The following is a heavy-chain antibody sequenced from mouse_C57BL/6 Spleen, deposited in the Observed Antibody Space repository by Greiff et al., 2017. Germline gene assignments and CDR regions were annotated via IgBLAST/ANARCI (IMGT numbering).Heavy chain of an antibody. CDR2: IYPGSGST. J-gene: IGHJ3*01. D-gene: IGHD1-1*01. Sequence: QVQLQQPGAELVKPGASMKMSCKASGYTFTSYWITWVKQRPGQGLEWIGDIYPGSGSTNYNEKFKSKATLTVDTSSSTAYMQLSSLTSEDSAVYYCARGDEDYYGSVASWFAYWGQGTLVTVSA. CDR1: GYTFTSYW. CDR3: ARGDEDYYGSVASWFAY. V-gene: IGHV1-55*01.